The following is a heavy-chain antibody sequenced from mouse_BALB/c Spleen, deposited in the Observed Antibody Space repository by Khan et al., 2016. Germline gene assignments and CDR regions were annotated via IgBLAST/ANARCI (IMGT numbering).Heavy chain of an antibody. CDR2: IDPANGNT. J-gene: IGHJ3*01. V-gene: IGHV14-3*02. Sequence: VQLKQSGAELVKPGASVKLSCTVSGFNIKDTYIHWVKQSPEQGLEWIGGIDPANGNTKFDPKFQGKATITTDTSSNTAYLQLSSLTSEDTAVYYCVRPFYDGYYGFAYWGQGTLVTVSA. D-gene: IGHD2-3*01. CDR1: GFNIKDTY. CDR3: VRPFYDGYYGFAY.